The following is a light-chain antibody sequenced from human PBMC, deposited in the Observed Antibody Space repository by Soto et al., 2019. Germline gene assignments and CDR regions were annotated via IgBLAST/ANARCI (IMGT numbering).Light chain of an antibody. Sequence: DIVMTQSPDSLAVSLGERATINCKSSQSVLYSSNNKNYLAWYQQKPGQPPKLLIYWASTRESGVPDRFSGSGSGTDFTLTISSLQAEDVAVYYCQQYYSTPPITFGQWTRLEIK. CDR1: QSVLYSSNNKNY. V-gene: IGKV4-1*01. J-gene: IGKJ5*01. CDR3: QQYYSTPPIT. CDR2: WAS.